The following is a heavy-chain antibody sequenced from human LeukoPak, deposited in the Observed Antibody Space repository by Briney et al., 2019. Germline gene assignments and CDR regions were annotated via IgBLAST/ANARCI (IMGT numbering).Heavy chain of an antibody. J-gene: IGHJ3*02. CDR1: GGTFRNYD. CDR2: TTPIFGSA. D-gene: IGHD3-22*01. V-gene: IGHV1-69*05. Sequence: GASVTVSCKASGGTFRNYDLSWVRQGPGKGLEWMGGTTPIFGSAEYAQNFQGGVTVTTDESTSTAYMEMSSLRSDDTAVYYCAGALFHFDSSGYDMDGYDIWGQGTMVTVSS. CDR3: AGALFHFDSSGYDMDGYDI.